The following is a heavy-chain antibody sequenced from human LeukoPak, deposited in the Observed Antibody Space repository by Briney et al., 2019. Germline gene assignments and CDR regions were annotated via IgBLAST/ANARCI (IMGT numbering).Heavy chain of an antibody. CDR3: ARDRIRYQLPTAAFDI. CDR1: GYTFTGYY. V-gene: IGHV1-2*02. J-gene: IGHJ3*02. Sequence: ASVKVSCKASGYTFTGYYMHWVRQAPGQGLEWMGWINPNSGGTNYAQKFQGRVTMTRDTSISTAYMELSRLRSDDTAVYYCARDRIRYQLPTAAFDIWGQGTMVTVSS. CDR2: INPNSGGT. D-gene: IGHD2-2*01.